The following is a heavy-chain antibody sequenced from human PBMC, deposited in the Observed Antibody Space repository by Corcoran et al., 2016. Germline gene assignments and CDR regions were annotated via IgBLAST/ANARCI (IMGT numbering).Heavy chain of an antibody. V-gene: IGHV3-21*01. CDR1: GFTFSSYS. Sequence: EVQLVESGGGLVKPGGSLRLSCAASGFTFSSYSMNWVRQAPGKGLEWVSSISSSSSYIYYADSVKGRFTISRDNAKNSLYLQMNSLRAEDTAVYYCARGGVGSGFIDYWGQGTLVTVSS. CDR2: ISSSSSYI. J-gene: IGHJ4*02. D-gene: IGHD6-19*01. CDR3: ARGGVGSGFIDY.